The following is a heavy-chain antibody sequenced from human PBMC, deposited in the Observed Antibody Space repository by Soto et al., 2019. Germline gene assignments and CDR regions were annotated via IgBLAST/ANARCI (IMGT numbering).Heavy chain of an antibody. D-gene: IGHD3-3*02. J-gene: IGHJ5*02. CDR1: GGSISSSSYY. CDR3: ASPKIAFYNWFDP. CDR2: IYYSGST. Sequence: SETLSLTCTVSGGSISSSSYYWGWIRQPPGKGLEWIGSIYYSGSTYYNPSLKSRVTMSVDTSKNQFSLKLSSVTAADTAVYYCASPKIAFYNWFDPWGQGTLVTVSS. V-gene: IGHV4-39*01.